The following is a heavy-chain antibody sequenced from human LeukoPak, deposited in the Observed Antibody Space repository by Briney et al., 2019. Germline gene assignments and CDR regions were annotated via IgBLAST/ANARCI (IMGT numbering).Heavy chain of an antibody. CDR2: ISSSSSYI. J-gene: IGHJ4*02. CDR1: GGSISSSS. D-gene: IGHD3-10*01. CDR3: ARGYGSGSPIGY. V-gene: IGHV3-21*01. Sequence: ETLSLTCTVSGGSISSSSYYWGWIRQPPGKGLEWVSSISSSSSYIYYADSVKGRFTISRDNAKNSLYLQMNSLRAEDTAVYYCARGYGSGSPIGYWGQGTLVTVSS.